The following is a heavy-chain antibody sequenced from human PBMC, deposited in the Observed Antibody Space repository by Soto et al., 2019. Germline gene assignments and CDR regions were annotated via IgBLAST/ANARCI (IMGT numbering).Heavy chain of an antibody. CDR3: AKGSAPSIPYYFDS. CDR1: GLTFRSYW. Sequence: GGSLRLSCAASGLTFRSYWMHWVRQAPGKGLVWVSRINTDGSVAMYVDSVKGRFTISRDNSKNMVYLQMSSLTAEDTALFYCAKGSAPSIPYYFDSWGQGTLVTVSS. V-gene: IGHV3-74*03. J-gene: IGHJ4*02. D-gene: IGHD2-2*02. CDR2: INTDGSVA.